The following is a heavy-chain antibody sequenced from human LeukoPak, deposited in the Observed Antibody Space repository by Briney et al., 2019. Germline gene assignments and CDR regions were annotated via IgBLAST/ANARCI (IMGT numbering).Heavy chain of an antibody. D-gene: IGHD3-16*01. CDR3: ARDLGYYYGLDI. J-gene: IGHJ6*02. CDR2: IFHSGNT. Sequence: PSETLSLTCTVSGGSFSSGSYYWSWIRQPPGKGLEWIGEIFHSGNTKYNPSLEGRVTISVDKSNHQFTLEMKSVTAADTAVYYCARDLGYYYGLDIWSRGTTVTVSS. CDR1: GGSFSSGSYY. V-gene: IGHV4-61*01.